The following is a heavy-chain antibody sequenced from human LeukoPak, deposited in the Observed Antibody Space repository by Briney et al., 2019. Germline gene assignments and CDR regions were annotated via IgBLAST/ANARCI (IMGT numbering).Heavy chain of an antibody. CDR2: IYYSGST. V-gene: IGHV4-59*01. CDR1: GGSISSYY. D-gene: IGHD3-22*01. Sequence: PSETLSLTCTVSGGSISSYYWSWIRQPPGKGLEWIGYIYYSGSTNYNPSLKSRVTISVDTSKNQFSLKLSSVTAADTAVYYCARDPGYYDSSGYYPNYYYYYGMGVWGQGTTVTVSS. CDR3: ARDPGYYDSSGYYPNYYYYYGMGV. J-gene: IGHJ6*02.